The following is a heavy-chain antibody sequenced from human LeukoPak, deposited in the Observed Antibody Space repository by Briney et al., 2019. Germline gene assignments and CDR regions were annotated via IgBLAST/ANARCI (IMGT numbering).Heavy chain of an antibody. CDR1: GYTLTELS. CDR2: FDPEDGET. V-gene: IGHV1-24*01. Sequence: ASEKVSCKVSGYTLTELSMHWARQAPGKGLEWMGGFDPEDGETIYAQKFQGRVTMTEDTSTDTAYMELSSLRSEDTAVYYCATVFSSPRGDYFDYWGQGTLVTVSS. J-gene: IGHJ4*02. D-gene: IGHD6-6*01. CDR3: ATVFSSPRGDYFDY.